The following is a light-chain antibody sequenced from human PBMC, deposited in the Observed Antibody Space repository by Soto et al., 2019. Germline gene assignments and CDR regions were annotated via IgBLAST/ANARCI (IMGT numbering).Light chain of an antibody. CDR2: KAS. J-gene: IGKJ4*01. Sequence: DIQMTQSPSTLSASVGDRVTITCRASQSINNWLAWYQQKPGKAPKLLIYKASTLETGVPSRFSGSGSGTEFTLTISCLQPDDFATYYCQQYNSISLLSFGGGTKVDIK. V-gene: IGKV1-5*03. CDR1: QSINNW. CDR3: QQYNSISLLS.